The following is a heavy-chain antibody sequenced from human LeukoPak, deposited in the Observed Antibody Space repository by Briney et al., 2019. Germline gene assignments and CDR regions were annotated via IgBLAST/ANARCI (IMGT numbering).Heavy chain of an antibody. CDR1: GFTFSNAW. Sequence: PGGSLRLSCAASGFTFSNAWMSWVRQAPGKGLEWVGRIKSKTDGGTTDYAAPVKGRFTISRDDSKNTLYLQMNSLKTEDTAVYYCTTDHRFRGVTQPGPGLYYYYGMDVWGQGTTVTVSS. D-gene: IGHD3-10*01. V-gene: IGHV3-15*01. CDR3: TTDHRFRGVTQPGPGLYYYYGMDV. CDR2: IKSKTDGGTT. J-gene: IGHJ6*02.